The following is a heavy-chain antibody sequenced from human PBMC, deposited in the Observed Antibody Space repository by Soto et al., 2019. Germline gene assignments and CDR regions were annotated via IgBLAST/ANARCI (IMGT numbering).Heavy chain of an antibody. CDR3: ARGRYGDY. CDR1: GYTFTSYG. D-gene: IGHD1-1*01. Sequence: QVHLVQSGAEVKKPGASVKVSCKGSGYTFTSYGITWVRQAPGQGLERMGWISARNGDTDYAQKLQGRVTVTRDTSTSTAYMELRSLRSDDTAVYYCARGRYGDYWGQGALVTVSS. J-gene: IGHJ4*02. CDR2: ISARNGDT. V-gene: IGHV1-18*01.